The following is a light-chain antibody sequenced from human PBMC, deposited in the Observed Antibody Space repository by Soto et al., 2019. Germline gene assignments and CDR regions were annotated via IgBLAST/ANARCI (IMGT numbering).Light chain of an antibody. CDR3: QQYNNWPSLT. CDR1: QSVSSN. CDR2: GAS. J-gene: IGKJ4*01. Sequence: EIVMTQSPGTLSVSPGERATVSCRASQSVSSNLAWYQQKPGQAPRILIYGASTRATGIPARFSGSGSGTEFTLTFSSLQSEDFAVYYCQQYNNWPSLTFGGGTKVEIK. V-gene: IGKV3-15*01.